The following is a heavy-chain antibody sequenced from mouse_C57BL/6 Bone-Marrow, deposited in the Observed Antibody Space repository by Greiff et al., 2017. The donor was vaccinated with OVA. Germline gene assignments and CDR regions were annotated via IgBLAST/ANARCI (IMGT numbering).Heavy chain of an antibody. CDR2: INPNNGGT. CDR3: ARGGIYYDYDRFAY. Sequence: VQLQQSGPELVKPGASVKISCKASGYTFTDYYMNWVKQSHGKSLEWIGDINPNNGGTSYNQKFKGKATLTVDKSSSTAYMELRSLTSEDSAVYYCARGGIYYDYDRFAYWGQGTLVTVSA. D-gene: IGHD2-4*01. V-gene: IGHV1-26*01. J-gene: IGHJ3*01. CDR1: GYTFTDYY.